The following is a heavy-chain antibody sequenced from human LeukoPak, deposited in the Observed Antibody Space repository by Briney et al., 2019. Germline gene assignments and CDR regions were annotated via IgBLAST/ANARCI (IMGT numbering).Heavy chain of an antibody. V-gene: IGHV4-34*01. J-gene: IGHJ3*02. CDR2: INHSGST. CDR1: GGSFSGYY. CDR3: ARDRPPRGWSVDAFDI. D-gene: IGHD2-15*01. Sequence: SETLSLTCAVYGGSFSGYYWSWIRQPPGKGLEWIGEINHSGSTNYNPSLKSRVTISVDTSKNQFSLKLSSVTAADTAVYYCARDRPPRGWSVDAFDIWGQGTMVTVSS.